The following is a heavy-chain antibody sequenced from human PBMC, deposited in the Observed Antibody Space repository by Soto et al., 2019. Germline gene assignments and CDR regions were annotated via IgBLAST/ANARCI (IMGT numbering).Heavy chain of an antibody. CDR1: GGSISSDY. CDR3: ARFGTSPNGNWFDP. V-gene: IGHV4-59*01. CDR2: VYHSWST. J-gene: IGHJ5*02. D-gene: IGHD3-10*01. Sequence: PSETLSLTCTVSGGSISSDYWNWIRQPPGKGLEWIGYVYHSWSTKYNPSLKSRVTISVDTSKNQLSLKLSSVTAADTAVYYCARFGTSPNGNWFDPWGQGTLVTVYS.